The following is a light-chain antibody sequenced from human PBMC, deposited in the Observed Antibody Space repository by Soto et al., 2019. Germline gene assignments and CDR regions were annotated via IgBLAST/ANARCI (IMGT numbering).Light chain of an antibody. Sequence: DIQMTQSPSTLSASVADRVTITCRASQSISSWLAWSQQKPGKAPKLLLYKASILESGVPSRFSVSGSGTEFTLAISCLQPDDFATYYYQEYNSYSPYTFGQGTKLEIK. CDR3: QEYNSYSPYT. CDR2: KAS. CDR1: QSISSW. V-gene: IGKV1-5*03. J-gene: IGKJ2*01.